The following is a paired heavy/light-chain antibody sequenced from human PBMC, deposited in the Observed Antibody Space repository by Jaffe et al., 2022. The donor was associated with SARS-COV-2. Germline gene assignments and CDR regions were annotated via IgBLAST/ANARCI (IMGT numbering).Light chain of an antibody. J-gene: IGLJ3*02. V-gene: IGLV1-44*01. CDR1: SSNIGSNT. Sequence: QSVLTQPPSASGTPGQRVTISCSGGSSNIGSNTVNWYQQLPGTAPKLLIYGNNQRPSGVPDRFSGSKSGTSASLAISGLQSEDEADYYCAAWDDSLNAVVFGGGTKLTVL. CDR3: AAWDDSLNAVV. CDR2: GNN.
Heavy chain of an antibody. V-gene: IGHV3-15*05. CDR1: GFTFSHVW. D-gene: IGHD2-2*01. CDR2: IKRKTDGETT. J-gene: IGHJ4*02. CDR3: TTEFYCSSNTCPGTFEY. Sequence: EVQLVESGGDLVKPGGSLRLSCAASGFTFSHVWMSWARQAPGKGLEWVGRIKRKTDGETTEYAAPVKGRFSISRDDSKNTLYLQINSLKTEDTAVYYCTTEFYCSSNTCPGTFEYWGQGTLVTVSS.